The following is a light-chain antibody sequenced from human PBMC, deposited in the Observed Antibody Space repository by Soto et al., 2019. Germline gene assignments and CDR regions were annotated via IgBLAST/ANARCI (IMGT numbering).Light chain of an antibody. CDR1: QSINNL. J-gene: IGKJ5*01. Sequence: DVQMTQSPSTLSASVGDRVTITCRASQSINNLLAWYQQKPGKAPKFLIYDTSSRASGIPDRFSGSGSGTDFTLTISRLETEDFAVFYCQQYGTSEIIFGQGTRLEIK. V-gene: IGKV1-5*01. CDR2: DTS. CDR3: QQYGTSEII.